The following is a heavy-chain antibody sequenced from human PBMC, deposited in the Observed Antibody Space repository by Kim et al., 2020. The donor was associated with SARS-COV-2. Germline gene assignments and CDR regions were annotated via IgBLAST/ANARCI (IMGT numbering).Heavy chain of an antibody. V-gene: IGHV3-21*01. D-gene: IGHD3-10*01. CDR1: GFTFSSYT. Sequence: GGSLRLSCAASGFTFSSYTMNWIRQAPGKGLEWVSSIDTGGTYIYYADSVKGRFIISRDNAENSLYLQMHSLRAEDTAVYYCARVGLDYGSGSYPTYWGQGTLVTVSS. CDR3: ARVGLDYGSGSYPTY. J-gene: IGHJ4*02. CDR2: IDTGGTYI.